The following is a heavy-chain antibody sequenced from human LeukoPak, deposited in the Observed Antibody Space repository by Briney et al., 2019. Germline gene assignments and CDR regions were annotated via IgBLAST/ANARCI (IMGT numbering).Heavy chain of an antibody. CDR2: ISWNSGSI. D-gene: IGHD3-22*01. J-gene: IGHJ4*02. CDR3: AKDSTWDYDSSGTVFDY. Sequence: GGSLRLSCAASGFTFDDYAMHWVRQAPGKGLEWVSGISWNSGSIGYADSVKGRFTISRDNAKNSLYLQMNSLRAKDTALYYCAKDSTWDYDSSGTVFDYWGQGTLVTVSS. V-gene: IGHV3-9*01. CDR1: GFTFDDYA.